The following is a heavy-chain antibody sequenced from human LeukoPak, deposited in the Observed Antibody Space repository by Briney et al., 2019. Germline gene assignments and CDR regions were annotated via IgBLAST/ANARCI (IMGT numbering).Heavy chain of an antibody. D-gene: IGHD4-17*01. V-gene: IGHV5-51*01. CDR1: VYTFTGYL. J-gene: IGHJ4*02. CDR3: ARHAVYGDYAASRTFYFDY. Sequence: GGPLQISCKGSVYTFTGYLIGWVRQTPGRGREWMAFIYTGDSQTRYSPSFQGQVTISVDKSINTAYLQWSSLKASDTAIYYCARHAVYGDYAASRTFYFDYWGQGTLVTTSS. CDR2: IYTGDSQT.